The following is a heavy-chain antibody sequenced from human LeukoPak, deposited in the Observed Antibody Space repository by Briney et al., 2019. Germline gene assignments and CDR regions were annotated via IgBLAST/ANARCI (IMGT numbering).Heavy chain of an antibody. V-gene: IGHV1-69*04. D-gene: IGHD2-15*01. CDR3: ARQPLYCSGGSCNLDY. J-gene: IGHJ4*02. Sequence: SVTVSCTASGGTFSSYAISWVRQAPGQGLEWMGRIIPILGIANYAQKFQGRVTITADKSTSTAYMELSSLRSEDTAVYYCARQPLYCSGGSCNLDYWGQGTLVTVSS. CDR1: GGTFSSYA. CDR2: IIPILGIA.